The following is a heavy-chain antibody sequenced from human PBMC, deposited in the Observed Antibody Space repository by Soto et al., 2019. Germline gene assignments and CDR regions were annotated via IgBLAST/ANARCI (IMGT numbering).Heavy chain of an antibody. V-gene: IGHV3-11*05. Sequence: QVQLVESGGGLVKPGGSLRLSCAASGFTFSDYYMSWIRQAPGKGLEWVSYISSSSSYTNYADSVKGRFTISRDNAKNSLYLQMNSLGAEDTAVYYCAIDRNSDYYDSSGYGYWCQGTMVTVSS. CDR2: ISSSSSYT. CDR3: AIDRNSDYYDSSGYGY. J-gene: IGHJ4*02. CDR1: GFTFSDYY. D-gene: IGHD3-22*01.